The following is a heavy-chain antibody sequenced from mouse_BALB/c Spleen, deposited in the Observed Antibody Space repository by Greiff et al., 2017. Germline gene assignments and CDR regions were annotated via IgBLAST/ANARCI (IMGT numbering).Heavy chain of an antibody. J-gene: IGHJ2*01. Sequence: EVKLQESGPGLVKPSQSLSLTCTVTGYLITSDYAWNWIRQFPGNKLEWMGYISYSGSTSYNPSLKSRISITRDTSKNQFFLQLNSVTTEDTATYYCARANFDYWGQGTTLTVSS. CDR3: ARANFDY. CDR2: ISYSGST. CDR1: GYLITSDYA. V-gene: IGHV3-2*02.